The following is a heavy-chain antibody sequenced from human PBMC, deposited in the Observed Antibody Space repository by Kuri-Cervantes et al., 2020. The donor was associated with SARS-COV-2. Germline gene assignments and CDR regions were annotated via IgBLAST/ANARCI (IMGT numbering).Heavy chain of an antibody. D-gene: IGHD5-12*01. V-gene: IGHV1-2*04. CDR2: INPNSGGT. CDR3: AKGDVVGESGPATYAPLDY. J-gene: IGHJ4*02. Sequence: ASVKVSCKASGYTFTSYDINWVRQATGQGLEWMGWINPNSGGTNYAQKFQGWVTMTRDTSISTAYMELSRLRSDDTAVYYCAKGDVVGESGPATYAPLDYWGQGTLVTVSS. CDR1: GYTFTSYD.